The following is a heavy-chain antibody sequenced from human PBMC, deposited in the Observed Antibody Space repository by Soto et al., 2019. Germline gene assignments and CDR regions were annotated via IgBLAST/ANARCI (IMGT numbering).Heavy chain of an antibody. CDR2: IVVGSGNT. J-gene: IGHJ6*03. V-gene: IGHV1-58*02. CDR1: GFSFTSSA. CDR3: AADTGYSSSWYYYYYYYMDV. Sequence: SVKVSCKASGFSFTSSAMQWGRQARGQRNEGIGWIVVGSGNTNYAQKFQERVTITRDMSTSTAYMELSSLRSEDTAVYYCAADTGYSSSWYYYYYYYMDVWG. D-gene: IGHD6-13*01.